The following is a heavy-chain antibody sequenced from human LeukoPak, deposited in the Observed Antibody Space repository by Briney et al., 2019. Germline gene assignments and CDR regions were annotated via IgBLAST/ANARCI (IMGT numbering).Heavy chain of an antibody. CDR3: ARDHSITIFGVVIPTYFDY. J-gene: IGHJ4*02. V-gene: IGHV6-1*01. D-gene: IGHD3-3*01. CDR2: TYYRSKWYN. Sequence: SQTLSLTCAISGDSVSSNSAAWNWIRQSPSRGLEWLGRTYYRSKWYNDYAVSVKSRITINPDTSKNQFSLQLNSVTPEDTAVYYCARDHSITIFGVVIPTYFDYWGQGTLVTVSS. CDR1: GDSVSSNSAA.